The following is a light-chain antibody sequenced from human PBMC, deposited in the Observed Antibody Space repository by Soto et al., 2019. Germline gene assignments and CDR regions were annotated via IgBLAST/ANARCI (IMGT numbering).Light chain of an antibody. CDR2: AAS. J-gene: IGKJ1*01. CDR3: QQLYGYPRT. Sequence: DIQMTQSPSTLSGSVGDRVTITCRASQTISSWLAWYQQKPGKAPNLLIYAASTLQSGVPSRFSGSGSGTEFTLTISSLQPEDFATYYCQQLYGYPRTFGQGTKVDIK. V-gene: IGKV1-9*01. CDR1: QTISSW.